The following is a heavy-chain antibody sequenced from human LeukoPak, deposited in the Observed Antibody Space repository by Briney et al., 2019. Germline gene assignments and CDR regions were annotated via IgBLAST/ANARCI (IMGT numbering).Heavy chain of an antibody. Sequence: PSETLSLTCAVHGGSFSGYYWSWIRQPPGKGLEWIGEINHSGSTNYNPSIKSRATLSVATSKNQFSLNLSSVTAAPTAVYYCARATVVTPAGATHGSPYYFDYCGQGTLVTVSS. CDR2: INHSGST. V-gene: IGHV4-34*01. J-gene: IGHJ4*02. CDR1: GGSFSGYY. CDR3: ARATVVTPAGATHGSPYYFDY. D-gene: IGHD4-23*01.